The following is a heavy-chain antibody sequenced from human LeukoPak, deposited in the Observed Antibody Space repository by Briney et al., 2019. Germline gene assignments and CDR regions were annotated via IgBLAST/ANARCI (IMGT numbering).Heavy chain of an antibody. CDR3: AIIPFYDSSGYYYVDY. CDR2: INHSGST. D-gene: IGHD3-22*01. CDR1: GGSFSGYY. Sequence: SETLSLTCAVYGGSFSGYYWSWIRQPPGKGLEWIGEINHSGSTNYNPSLRSRVTISVDTSKNQFSLKLSSVTAADTAVYYCAIIPFYDSSGYYYVDYWGQGTLVTVSS. V-gene: IGHV4-34*01. J-gene: IGHJ4*02.